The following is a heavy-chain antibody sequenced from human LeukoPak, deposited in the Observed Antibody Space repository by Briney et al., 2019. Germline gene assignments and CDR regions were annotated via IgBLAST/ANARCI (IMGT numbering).Heavy chain of an antibody. CDR2: ISGSVGST. V-gene: IGHV3-23*01. CDR1: GFTFSSYA. D-gene: IGHD3-22*01. J-gene: IGHJ4*02. CDR3: AKEVDYDSSGEFDY. Sequence: PGGSLRLSCAASGFTFSSYAMSWVRQAPGKGLERVSAISGSVGSTYCADSVKGRFTISRDNSKNTLYLQMNSLRAEDTAVYYCAKEVDYDSSGEFDYWGQGTLVTVSS.